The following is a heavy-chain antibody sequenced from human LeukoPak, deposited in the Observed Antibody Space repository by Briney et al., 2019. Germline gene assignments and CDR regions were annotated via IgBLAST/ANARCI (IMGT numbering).Heavy chain of an antibody. CDR2: IYYSGST. J-gene: IGHJ4*02. V-gene: IGHV4-59*02. D-gene: IGHD4-23*01. CDR1: GGSVSSYY. Sequence: SETLSLTCTVSGGSVSSYYWSWIRQPPGKGLEWIGYIYYSGSTNYNPSLKSRVTISVDTSKNQFSLKLSSVTAADTAVYHCARDPLSTVVTAYWGQGTLVTVSS. CDR3: ARDPLSTVVTAY.